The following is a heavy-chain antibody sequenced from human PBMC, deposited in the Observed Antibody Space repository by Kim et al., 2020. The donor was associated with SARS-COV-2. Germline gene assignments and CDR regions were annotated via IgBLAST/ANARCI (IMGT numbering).Heavy chain of an antibody. CDR3: ARGDYNKYDALYY. V-gene: IGHV3-9*01. J-gene: IGHJ4*02. Sequence: YADSVSGRYTVSRHNAKNSLYLQMTSLRTDDTALYYRARGDYNKYDALYYWGQGTLVTVSS. D-gene: IGHD4-4*01.